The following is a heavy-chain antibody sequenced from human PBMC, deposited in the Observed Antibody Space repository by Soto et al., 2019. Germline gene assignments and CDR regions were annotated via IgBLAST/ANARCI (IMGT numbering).Heavy chain of an antibody. Sequence: GXSRRLSCAASGFTFGSYAMSWVRQAPGKGVEWVSEIXGSGGXTYYADYVKGXXTISRDNXXXTLYLQMNSLRAEDTAVYYCAKSLEWLVDFDYWGQGTLVTVSS. J-gene: IGHJ4*02. CDR2: IXGSGGXT. CDR3: AKSLEWLVDFDY. D-gene: IGHD6-19*01. V-gene: IGHV3-23*01. CDR1: GFTFGSYA.